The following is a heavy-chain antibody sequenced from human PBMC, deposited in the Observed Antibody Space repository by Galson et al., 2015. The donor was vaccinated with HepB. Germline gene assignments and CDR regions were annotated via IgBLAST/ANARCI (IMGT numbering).Heavy chain of an antibody. J-gene: IGHJ5*02. D-gene: IGHD6-13*01. V-gene: IGHV6-1*01. CDR2: TYYRSKWYN. CDR3: ARDHIAAAGTSHFGADP. CDR1: GDSVSSNSAA. Sequence: CAISGDSVSSNSAAWNWIRQSPSRGLEWLGRTYYRSKWYNDYAVSVKSRITINPDTSKNQFSLQLNSVTPEDTAVYYCARDHIAAAGTSHFGADPWGQGTLVTVSS.